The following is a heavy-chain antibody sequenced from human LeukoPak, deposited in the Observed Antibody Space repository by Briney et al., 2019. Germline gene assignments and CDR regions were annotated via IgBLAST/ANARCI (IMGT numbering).Heavy chain of an antibody. D-gene: IGHD6-13*01. CDR1: GFTFSSYA. V-gene: IGHV3-23*01. J-gene: IGHJ4*02. CDR3: TKDRRGPAAGTWYFDS. CDR2: ITAIDGRT. Sequence: GGSLRLSCAASGFTFSSYAMSWVRQAPGRGLEWVSSITAIDGRTYYADSVRGRFTISRDNSKNTVYLQLNSLRAGDTAIYYCTKDRRGPAAGTWYFDSWGQGTLVTVSS.